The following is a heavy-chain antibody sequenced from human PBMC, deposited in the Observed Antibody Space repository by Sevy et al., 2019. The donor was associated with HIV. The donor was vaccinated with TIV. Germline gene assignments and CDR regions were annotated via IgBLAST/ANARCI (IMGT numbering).Heavy chain of an antibody. J-gene: IGHJ4*02. CDR2: MNPNSGET. CDR3: ARDEQRPYYYGSGNMGH. Sequence: ASVMVSCKASGYTFTNYEINWVRQATGQGLEWMGRMNPNSGETGYAPQFHGRVTMTRNTSLKIAYMELSSLTSDDTAVYYCARDEQRPYYYGSGNMGHWGQGTLVTVSS. D-gene: IGHD3-10*01. CDR1: GYTFTNYE. V-gene: IGHV1-8*01.